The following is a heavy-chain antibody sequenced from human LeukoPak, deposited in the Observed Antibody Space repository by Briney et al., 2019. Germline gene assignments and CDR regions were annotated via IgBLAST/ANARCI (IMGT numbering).Heavy chain of an antibody. V-gene: IGHV3-30-3*01. CDR1: GFTVSSNY. CDR3: ARDKYYDSYTYYPRFDY. CDR2: ISSDGSTK. Sequence: GGSLRLSCAASGFTVSSNYMTRVRQAPGMGLEWVSVISSDGSTKFYADSVKGRFTISRDNSKNTLNLQMDSLRAEDTAVYYCARDKYYDSYTYYPRFDYWGQGTLVTVSS. J-gene: IGHJ4*02. D-gene: IGHD3-22*01.